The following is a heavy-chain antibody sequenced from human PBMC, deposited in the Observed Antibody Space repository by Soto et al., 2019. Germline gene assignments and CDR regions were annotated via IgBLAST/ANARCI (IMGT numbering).Heavy chain of an antibody. J-gene: IGHJ5*02. CDR3: AFDSGCYYGYLDWFAP. D-gene: IGHD1-26*01. V-gene: IGHV4-59*03. CDR1: GGSMSNYY. CDR2: IFYSGST. Sequence: PETLSLTYTVSGGSMSNYYWRWLRQPPGRGLEWIGHIFYSGSTNYNPALKSRVTISVDTSKSQVSLKLSSVTAADTAVYYCAFDSGCYYGYLDWFAPWGQGTLVTVSS.